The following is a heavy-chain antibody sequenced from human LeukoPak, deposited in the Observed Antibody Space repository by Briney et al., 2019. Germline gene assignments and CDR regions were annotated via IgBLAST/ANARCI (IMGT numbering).Heavy chain of an antibody. CDR3: AKNSYGHPFDP. Sequence: SQTLSLTCTVSGGSISSGSYYWSWIRQPAGKGLEWIGRIYTSGSTNYNPSLKSRVTISVDTSKNQFSLKLSSVTAADTAVYYCAKNSYGHPFDPWGQGTLVTVSS. D-gene: IGHD5-18*01. CDR2: IYTSGST. CDR1: GGSISSGSYY. J-gene: IGHJ5*02. V-gene: IGHV4-61*02.